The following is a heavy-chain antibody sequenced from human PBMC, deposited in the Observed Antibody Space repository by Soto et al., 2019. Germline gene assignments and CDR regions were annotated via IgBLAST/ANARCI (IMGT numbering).Heavy chain of an antibody. CDR1: GFSFTTTRMG. V-gene: IGHV2-5*01. D-gene: IGHD1-1*01. J-gene: IGHJ4*02. CDR2: IYWYGES. CDR3: AHRDSLGTTAYFDS. Sequence: QITLKEAGPTLVKPTETLTLTCTFSGFSFTTTRMGVGWLRQPPGKALEWLAIIYWYGESRYNPLLRRRLTLTEDTSKNHVVLTMTNMDPKDMATYYCAHRDSLGTTAYFDSWGQGIPVTVAS.